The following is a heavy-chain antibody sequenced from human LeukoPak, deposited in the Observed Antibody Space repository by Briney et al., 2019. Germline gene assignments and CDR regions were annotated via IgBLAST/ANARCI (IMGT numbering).Heavy chain of an antibody. D-gene: IGHD3-22*01. CDR2: IKSKTDGGTT. V-gene: IGHV3-15*01. J-gene: IGHJ4*02. CDR1: GFTFSNAW. CDR3: TTFDPGRDYYDSSGYPDFDY. Sequence: GGSLRLSCAASGFTFSNAWMSWVRQAPGKGLEWVDRIKSKTDGGTTDYAAPVKGRFTISRDDSKNTLYLQMNSLKTEDTAVYYCTTFDPGRDYYDSSGYPDFDYWGQGTLVTVSS.